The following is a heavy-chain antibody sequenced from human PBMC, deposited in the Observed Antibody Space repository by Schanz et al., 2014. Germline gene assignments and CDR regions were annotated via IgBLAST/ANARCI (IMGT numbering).Heavy chain of an antibody. J-gene: IGHJ4*02. V-gene: IGHV3-30-3*01. CDR1: GFTFSTYA. CDR3: ARGVGLPVLHRGCIDY. D-gene: IGHD6-19*01. Sequence: QVQLVESGGGVVQPGRSLRLSCAASGFTFSTYAVHWVRQAPGKGLQWVAVISYDGNHKYYADSVKGRFTISRDNSKSTLYLQMNSLRADDTAMFYCARGVGLPVLHRGCIDYWGQGALVTVSS. CDR2: ISYDGNHK.